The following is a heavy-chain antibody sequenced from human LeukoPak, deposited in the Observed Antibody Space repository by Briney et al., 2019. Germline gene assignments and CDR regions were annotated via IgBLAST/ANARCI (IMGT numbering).Heavy chain of an antibody. D-gene: IGHD2-15*01. J-gene: IGHJ4*02. CDR1: GGSISTSSYY. V-gene: IGHV4-39*07. CDR2: IFYSGST. CDR3: AREIYCSGGSCYGGRFDY. Sequence: PSETLSLTCTVSGGSISTSSYYWGWVRQPPGKGLEWIGNIFYSGSTYYNPSLKSRVTISVDTSKNQFSLKLSSVTAADTAVYYCAREIYCSGGSCYGGRFDYWGQGTLVTVSS.